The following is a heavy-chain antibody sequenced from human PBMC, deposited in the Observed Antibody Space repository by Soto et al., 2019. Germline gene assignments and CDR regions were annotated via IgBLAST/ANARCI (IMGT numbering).Heavy chain of an antibody. D-gene: IGHD1-26*01. J-gene: IGHJ4*02. CDR3: AREDGVVGENSAFDH. Sequence: PGGSLRLSCAASGFTFSGYSVNWVRQAPGKGLEWVSSINGRGNYRYYTDSVEGRFTISRDNAQNSLYLQMNSLRVEDTGVYYCAREDGVVGENSAFDHWGQGTLVTVSS. V-gene: IGHV3-21*01. CDR1: GFTFSGYS. CDR2: INGRGNYR.